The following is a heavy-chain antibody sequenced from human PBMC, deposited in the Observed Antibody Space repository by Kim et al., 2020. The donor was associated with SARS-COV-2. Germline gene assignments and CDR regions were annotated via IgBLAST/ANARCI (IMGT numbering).Heavy chain of an antibody. D-gene: IGHD5-12*01. J-gene: IGHJ6*02. CDR2: INAGNGNT. Sequence: ASVKVSCKASGYTFTSYAMHWVRQAPGQRLEWMGWINAGNGNTKYSQKFQGRVTITRDTSASTAYMELSSLRSEDTAVYYCARDEVGIVATIYYGMDVWGQGTTVTVSS. V-gene: IGHV1-3*01. CDR3: ARDEVGIVATIYYGMDV. CDR1: GYTFTSYA.